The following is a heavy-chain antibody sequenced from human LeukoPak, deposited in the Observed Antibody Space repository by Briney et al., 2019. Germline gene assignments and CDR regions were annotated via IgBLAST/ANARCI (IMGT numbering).Heavy chain of an antibody. J-gene: IGHJ4*02. V-gene: IGHV3-23*01. CDR3: AKDRSGYFSDFDY. D-gene: IGHD3-22*01. Sequence: GSLSLSCAASGFTFSDSYMHWVRQAPGKGLEWVSTISGSGGSTYYADSVKGRFTISRDNSKNTLYLQMNSLRAEDTAVYYCAKDRSGYFSDFDYWGQGTLVTVSS. CDR1: GFTFSDSY. CDR2: ISGSGGST.